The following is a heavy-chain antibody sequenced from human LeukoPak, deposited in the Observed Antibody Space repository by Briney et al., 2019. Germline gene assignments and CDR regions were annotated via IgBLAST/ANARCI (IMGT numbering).Heavy chain of an antibody. CDR2: IYTSGST. CDR3: ARDTVVVPAALTGGFDP. CDR1: GGSISSGSYY. J-gene: IGHJ5*02. D-gene: IGHD2-2*01. Sequence: PSQTLSLTCTVSGGSISSGSYYWSWIRQPAGKGLEWIGRIYTSGSTNYNPSLKSRVTISVDTSKNQFSLKLSSVTAADTAVYYCARDTVVVPAALTGGFDPWGQGTLVTVSS. V-gene: IGHV4-61*02.